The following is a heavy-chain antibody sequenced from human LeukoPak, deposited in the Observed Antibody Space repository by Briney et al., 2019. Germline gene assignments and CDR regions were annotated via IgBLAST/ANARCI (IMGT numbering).Heavy chain of an antibody. D-gene: IGHD3-10*01. V-gene: IGHV4-34*01. CDR2: INHSGST. Sequence: SETLSLTCAVYGGSFSGYYWSWIRQPPGKGLEWIGEINHSGSTNYIPSLKSRVTISVDTSKNQFSLKLSSVTAADTAVYYCARGLVYYYGSGSYYPYWGQGTLVTVSS. CDR3: ARGLVYYYGSGSYYPY. CDR1: GGSFSGYY. J-gene: IGHJ4*02.